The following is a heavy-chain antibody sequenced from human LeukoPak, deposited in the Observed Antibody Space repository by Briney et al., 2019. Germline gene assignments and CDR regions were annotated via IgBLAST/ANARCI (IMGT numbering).Heavy chain of an antibody. CDR1: GGSISSSSYY. D-gene: IGHD4-17*01. CDR2: IYYSGST. CDR3: AREREGGPYGDYDYGMDV. J-gene: IGHJ6*02. V-gene: IGHV4-31*03. Sequence: SETLSLTCTVSGGSISSSSYYWGWIRQHPGKGLEWIGYIYYSGSTYYNPSLKSRVTISVDTSKNQFSLKLSSVTAADTAVYYCAREREGGPYGDYDYGMDVWGQGTTVTVSS.